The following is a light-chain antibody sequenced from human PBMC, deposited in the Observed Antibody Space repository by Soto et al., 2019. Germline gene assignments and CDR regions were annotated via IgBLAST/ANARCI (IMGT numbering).Light chain of an antibody. CDR1: QSVSSN. V-gene: IGKV3-15*01. Sequence: EIVMTQSPATLSVSPGERATLSCRASQSVSSNLAWYQQKPGQAPRLLIYGASTRATGIPARFSGSGSGTEFTLTISSLQSEAFAVYYCQQHNNWPSITFGQGTRLEIK. CDR3: QQHNNWPSIT. CDR2: GAS. J-gene: IGKJ5*01.